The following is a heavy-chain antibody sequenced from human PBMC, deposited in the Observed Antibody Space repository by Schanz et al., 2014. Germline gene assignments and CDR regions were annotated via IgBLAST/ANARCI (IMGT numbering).Heavy chain of an antibody. CDR2: INTNTGNP. CDR1: GYTLTRYA. D-gene: IGHD5-12*01. J-gene: IGHJ5*02. CDR3: ARHSRGYPFYGMDA. Sequence: QVQLVQSGSELKKPGASVKVSCKASGYTLTRYAMDWVRQAPGQGLEWMGWINTNTGNPTYAQGFTGRFVFSWDTSVSTAYLRISSVKADDTAVYYCARHSRGYPFYGMDAWGQGTLVTVSS. V-gene: IGHV7-4-1*02.